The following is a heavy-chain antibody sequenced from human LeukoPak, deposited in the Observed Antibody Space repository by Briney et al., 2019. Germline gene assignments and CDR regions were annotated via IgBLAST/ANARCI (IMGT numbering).Heavy chain of an antibody. J-gene: IGHJ4*02. Sequence: ASVKVSCKPSGYSFTRKGISWVRQAPGQGLEWMAWISANSVDTKFAQNFQDRVTLTTDTSTSTAYMELRSLRSDDTAVYYCARDVDFAFDYWGQGTLVTVSS. CDR1: GYSFTRKG. CDR2: ISANSVDT. CDR3: ARDVDFAFDY. D-gene: IGHD3-9*01. V-gene: IGHV1-18*01.